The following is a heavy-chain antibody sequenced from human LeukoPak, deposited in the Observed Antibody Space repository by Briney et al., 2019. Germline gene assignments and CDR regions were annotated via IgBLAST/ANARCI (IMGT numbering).Heavy chain of an antibody. CDR2: ISYDGSNK. CDR3: AKGTEYSSASGFDC. D-gene: IGHD6-6*01. CDR1: GFTFSSYA. J-gene: IGHJ4*02. V-gene: IGHV3-30-3*01. Sequence: GGSLRLSCAASGFTFSSYAMHWVRQAPGKGLEWVAVISYDGSNKYYADSVKGRFTISRDNSKNTLYLQMNSLRAEDTAVYYCAKGTEYSSASGFDCWGQGTLVTVSS.